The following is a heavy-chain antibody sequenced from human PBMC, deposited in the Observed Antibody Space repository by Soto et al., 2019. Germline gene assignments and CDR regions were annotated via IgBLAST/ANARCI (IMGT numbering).Heavy chain of an antibody. V-gene: IGHV3-13*01. CDR2: IGTAGDT. CDR3: ARGPVSGGSWWWFDP. Sequence: EVQLVESGEGLVQPGGSLRLSCAATGFTYSSYDMHRVRQATGKSLEWVSAIGTAGDTYYPGSVKGRFTISRENAKNSLYLQMNSLRAGDTAVYYCARGPVSGGSWWWFDPWGQGTLVTVSS. D-gene: IGHD2-15*01. J-gene: IGHJ5*02. CDR1: GFTYSSYD.